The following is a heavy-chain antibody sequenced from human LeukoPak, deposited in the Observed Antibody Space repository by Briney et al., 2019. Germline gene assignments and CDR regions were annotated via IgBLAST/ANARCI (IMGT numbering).Heavy chain of an antibody. CDR1: GFIVSGNY. D-gene: IGHD2-21*01. CDR2: LYGGGNT. CDR3: ATSDSTTGNWFDP. Sequence: GGSLRLSCAASGFIVSGNYMTWVRQAPGKGLEWVSTLYGGGNTYYADSVKGRFTISRDNSKNTLYLQMNSLRAEDTAVYYCATSDSTTGNWFDPWGQGTRVSVSS. V-gene: IGHV3-66*01. J-gene: IGHJ5*02.